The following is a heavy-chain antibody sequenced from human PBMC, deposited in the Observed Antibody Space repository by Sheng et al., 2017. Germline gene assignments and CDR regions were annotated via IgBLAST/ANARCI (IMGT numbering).Heavy chain of an antibody. CDR2: ITTSGTGK. V-gene: IGHV3-23*04. D-gene: IGHD1-26*01. CDR3: AREGSYIGGYQYYDF. J-gene: IGHJ2*01. CDR1: GFSITNHV. Sequence: VQLVETGGDLVKPGESLRLSCVASGFSITNHVTTWVRQAPGKGLEWVSAITTSGTGKHYSDSVKGRFAISSDFSKNTVSLQMNGLRVEDTAIYYCAREGSYIGGYQYYDFWGRGTLVTVSS.